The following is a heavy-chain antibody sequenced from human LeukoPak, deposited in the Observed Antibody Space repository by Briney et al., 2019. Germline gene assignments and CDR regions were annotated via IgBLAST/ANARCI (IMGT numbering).Heavy chain of an antibody. CDR2: ISSTGGNT. Sequence: PGGSLRLSCAASGFTFSSHAMSWVREAPGKGLEWVSAISSTGGNTYYADSVKGRFTISRDNSKNTLYLQMNSLRADDTAVYYCAKDFSLGSHNWFDPWGQGTLVTVSS. D-gene: IGHD3-10*01. V-gene: IGHV3-23*01. J-gene: IGHJ5*02. CDR3: AKDFSLGSHNWFDP. CDR1: GFTFSSHA.